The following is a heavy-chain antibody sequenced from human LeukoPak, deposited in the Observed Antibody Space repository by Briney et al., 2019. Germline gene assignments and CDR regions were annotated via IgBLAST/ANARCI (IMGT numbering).Heavy chain of an antibody. Sequence: SETLSLTCAVYGGSFSGYYWSWIRQPPGKGLEWIGEINHSGSTNYNPSLKSRVTISVATSKTQFSLKLSSVTAADTAVYYCARGGAKRMTTVTTGLGYWGQGTLVTVSS. D-gene: IGHD4-17*01. CDR1: GGSFSGYY. V-gene: IGHV4-34*01. J-gene: IGHJ4*02. CDR3: ARGGAKRMTTVTTGLGY. CDR2: INHSGST.